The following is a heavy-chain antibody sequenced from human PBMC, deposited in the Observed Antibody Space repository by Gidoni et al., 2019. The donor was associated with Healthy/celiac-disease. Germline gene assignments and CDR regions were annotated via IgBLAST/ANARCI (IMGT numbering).Heavy chain of an antibody. D-gene: IGHD6-13*01. CDR1: GGSISSSSYY. CDR3: ARDLMVAAAGTNAFDI. CDR2: IYYSGST. Sequence: QLQLQESGPGLVKPSETLSLTCTVSGGSISSSSYYWGWIRQPPGKGLEWIGSIYYSGSTYYNPSLKSRVTISVDTSKNQFSLKLSSVTAADTAVYYCARDLMVAAAGTNAFDIWGQGTMVTVSS. J-gene: IGHJ3*02. V-gene: IGHV4-39*07.